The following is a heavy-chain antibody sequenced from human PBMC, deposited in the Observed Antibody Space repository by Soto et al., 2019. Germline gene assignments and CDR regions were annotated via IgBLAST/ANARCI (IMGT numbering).Heavy chain of an antibody. CDR2: IYYSGST. Sequence: SETLSLTCTVSGGSISSYYWSWIRQPPGKGLEWIGYIYYSGSTNYNPSIKSRVTISVDTSKNQLSLKLRSVTAADTAVYYCARRYGYSFDYWGQGTLVTVSS. CDR3: ARRYGYSFDY. CDR1: GGSISSYY. V-gene: IGHV4-59*08. D-gene: IGHD5-18*01. J-gene: IGHJ4*02.